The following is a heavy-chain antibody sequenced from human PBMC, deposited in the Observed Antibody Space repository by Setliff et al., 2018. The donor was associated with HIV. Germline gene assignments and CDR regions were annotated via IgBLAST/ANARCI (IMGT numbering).Heavy chain of an antibody. D-gene: IGHD6-19*01. V-gene: IGHV4-38-2*01. Sequence: PSETLSLTCDVSGSYISNSYSWGWVRQPPGKGLEWIGSIYHSGTTYCNPSLKSRVTISVATSKIQFSLKLTSVTAADTALYYCARSKYSSGWYSDHDAFDIWGQGTMVTVSS. CDR3: ARSKYSSGWYSDHDAFDI. CDR1: GSYISNSYS. CDR2: IYHSGTT. J-gene: IGHJ3*02.